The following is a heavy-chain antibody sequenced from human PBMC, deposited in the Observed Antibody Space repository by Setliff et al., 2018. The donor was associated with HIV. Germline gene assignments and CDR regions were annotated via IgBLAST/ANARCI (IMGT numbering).Heavy chain of an antibody. CDR2: IWHNGNRH. V-gene: IGHV3-33*03. Sequence: GGSLRLSCAASGFTFSNYAMHWVRQVPGRGPEWVASIWHNGNRHYGADSLKGRFAISRDNTRNSLYLQMSSLRAEDTAVYYCARLTRPGGYNYALDYWGQGTQVTVSS. CDR3: ARLTRPGGYNYALDY. CDR1: GFTFSNYA. D-gene: IGHD5-18*01. J-gene: IGHJ4*02.